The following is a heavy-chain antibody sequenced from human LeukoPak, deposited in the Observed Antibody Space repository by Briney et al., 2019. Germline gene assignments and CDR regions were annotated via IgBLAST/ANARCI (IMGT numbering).Heavy chain of an antibody. CDR2: ISYDGSNK. V-gene: IGHV3-30*18. Sequence: GGSLRLSCAASGFTFSSYGMHWVRQAPGKGLEWVAVISYDGSNKYYADSVKGRFTISRDNSKNTLYLQMKSLRAEDTAVHYCAKQSRSGYSRGYFDLWGRGTLVTVSS. J-gene: IGHJ2*01. D-gene: IGHD5-12*01. CDR3: AKQSRSGYSRGYFDL. CDR1: GFTFSSYG.